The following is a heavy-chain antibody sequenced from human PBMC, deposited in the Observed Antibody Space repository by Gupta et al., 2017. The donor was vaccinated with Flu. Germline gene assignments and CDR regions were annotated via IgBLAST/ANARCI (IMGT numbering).Heavy chain of an antibody. CDR2: ISYDGRDQ. D-gene: IGHD3-9*01. J-gene: IGHJ4*02. V-gene: IGHV3-30*18. CDR1: GFTFSSYA. CDR3: AKRGGTYYNILTGLDY. Sequence: QMRLVESGGGVVQPGKSLRVSCAASGFTFSSYAIPWVRQAPGKGLEWVAGISYDGRDQYYGDSVKGRFSVSRDNAQNSVFLQMNSLSTEDTAVYFCAKRGGTYYNILTGLDYWGQGILVTVSS.